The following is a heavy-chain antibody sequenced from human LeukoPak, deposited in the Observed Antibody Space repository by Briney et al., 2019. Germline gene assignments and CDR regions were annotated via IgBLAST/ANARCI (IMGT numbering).Heavy chain of an antibody. J-gene: IGHJ6*03. CDR3: AKDQYFVTGYYSHMDV. D-gene: IGHD2-21*02. CDR1: GFTFYDYG. Sequence: GGSLRLSCAASGFTFYDYGMHCVRQAPGKGLEWVAVISYDGSNINYAESVKRRFTISRDNSKNTLYLQMSSLRAEDTAVYYCAKDQYFVTGYYSHMDVWGKGTTVTISS. CDR2: ISYDGSNI. V-gene: IGHV3-30*18.